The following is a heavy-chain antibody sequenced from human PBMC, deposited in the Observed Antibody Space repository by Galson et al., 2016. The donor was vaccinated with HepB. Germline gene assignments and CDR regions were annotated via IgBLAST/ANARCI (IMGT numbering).Heavy chain of an antibody. CDR1: GFTFSSYG. CDR3: ARGQGGFEGFVH. V-gene: IGHV3-30*04. Sequence: SLRLSCAASGFTFSSYGMHWVRQAPGKGLEWVAVISIDGTKTYYAGSVKGRFTISSDNGENTLFLQMNSLTPQDTAVYYCARGQGGFEGFVHWGQGTLVTVS. CDR2: ISIDGTKT. J-gene: IGHJ5*02. D-gene: IGHD3-10*01.